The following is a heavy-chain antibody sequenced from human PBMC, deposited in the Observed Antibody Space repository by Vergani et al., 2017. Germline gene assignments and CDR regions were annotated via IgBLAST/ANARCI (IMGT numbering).Heavy chain of an antibody. CDR1: GFTFSTYD. D-gene: IGHD4-11*01. V-gene: IGHV3-13*01. Sequence: EVQLVESGGGLVQPGGSLRLSCAASGFTFSTYDMHWVRQATGKGLEWVSAIGTAGDTYYPGSVKGRFTISRDSSKTLSLQMDSLRVEDTAMYFCARDLSYSTAWPFFYSRGQGTLVTVSS. CDR2: IGTAGDT. J-gene: IGHJ4*02. CDR3: ARDLSYSTAWPFFYS.